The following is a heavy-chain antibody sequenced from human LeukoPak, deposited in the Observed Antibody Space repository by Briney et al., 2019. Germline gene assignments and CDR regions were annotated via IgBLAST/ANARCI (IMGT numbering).Heavy chain of an antibody. CDR3: TRIETTVTGFDY. V-gene: IGHV3-73*01. CDR2: IRSKTNSYAT. Sequence: GGSLRLSCAASGITFSGSAMHWVRQTSGKGLEWVGRIRSKTNSYATAYAASVKGRFTISRDDSKNTAYLQMNSLKTEDTAVYYCTRIETTVTGFDYWGQGTLVTVSS. J-gene: IGHJ4*02. D-gene: IGHD4-17*01. CDR1: GITFSGSA.